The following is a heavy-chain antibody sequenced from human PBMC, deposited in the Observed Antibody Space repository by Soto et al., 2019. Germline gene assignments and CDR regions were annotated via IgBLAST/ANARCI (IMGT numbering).Heavy chain of an antibody. V-gene: IGHV1-46*01. CDR1: GYTLTSYY. D-gene: IGHD2-2*01. Sequence: ASVKVSCKASGYTLTSYYLHWLRQAPGQGPEWMGIINPSGGITNDAQKFQDRVTMTSDTSTSTVYMELSSLRSEDTAVYYCARGISTTRYYYYYGMDVWGQGTTVTVSS. CDR2: INPSGGIT. CDR3: ARGISTTRYYYYYGMDV. J-gene: IGHJ6*02.